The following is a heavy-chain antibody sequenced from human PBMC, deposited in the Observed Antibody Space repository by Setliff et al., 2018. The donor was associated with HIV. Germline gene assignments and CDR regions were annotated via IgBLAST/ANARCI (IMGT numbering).Heavy chain of an antibody. CDR2: VHSTGTT. D-gene: IGHD3-22*01. V-gene: IGHV4-4*07. CDR1: GGSFSTYY. CDR3: AREFYHYDRSDYYSDYYYYDRDV. J-gene: IGHJ6*03. Sequence: PSETLSLTCTVSGGSFSTYYWSWIRQPAVEGLEYIGRVHSTGTTIYNPSPKSRVTMSVDTSKNQISLKLSSVTAADTAVFYCAREFYHYDRSDYYSDYYYYDRDVWGKGTTVTVAS.